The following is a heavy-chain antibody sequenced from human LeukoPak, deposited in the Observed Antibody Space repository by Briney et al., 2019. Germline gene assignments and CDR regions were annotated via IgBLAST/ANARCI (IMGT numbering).Heavy chain of an antibody. J-gene: IGHJ4*02. Sequence: SVKVSCKASGGTFSSYAISWVRQAPGQGLEWMGGIIPIFGTANYAQKFQGRVTITADESTSTAYMELSSLRSEDTAVYYCARVLTAAAAPRFDYWGQGTLVTVSS. CDR1: GGTFSSYA. CDR3: ARVLTAAAAPRFDY. CDR2: IIPIFGTA. V-gene: IGHV1-69*01. D-gene: IGHD6-13*01.